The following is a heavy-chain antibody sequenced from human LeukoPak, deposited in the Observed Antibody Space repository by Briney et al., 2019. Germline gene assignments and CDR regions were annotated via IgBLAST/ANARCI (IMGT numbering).Heavy chain of an antibody. J-gene: IGHJ4*02. CDR2: INPNTGVT. CDR1: GYPFTGFY. D-gene: IGHD3-22*01. Sequence: ASVKVSCKASGYPFTGFYMHWVRQAPGQGLEWMGWINPNTGVTNYAQNFQGRVTMTRDTSISTAYMELSRLRSDDTAVYYCARDLSYDSSGYFNDYWGQGTLVTVSS. CDR3: ARDLSYDSSGYFNDY. V-gene: IGHV1-2*02.